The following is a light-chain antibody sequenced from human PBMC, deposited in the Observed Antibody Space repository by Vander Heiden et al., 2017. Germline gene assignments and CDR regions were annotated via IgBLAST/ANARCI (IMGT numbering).Light chain of an antibody. J-gene: IGKJ4*01. Sequence: DIQLTQSPSFLSASVGDRVTITCRASQGISSYLAWYQQKPGKAPKLLIYAASTLQSGVPSSFSSSGSGTEFTLTISSLQPEDFATYYCQQLNSYPVLTFGGGTKVEIK. CDR2: AAS. V-gene: IGKV1-9*01. CDR3: QQLNSYPVLT. CDR1: QGISSY.